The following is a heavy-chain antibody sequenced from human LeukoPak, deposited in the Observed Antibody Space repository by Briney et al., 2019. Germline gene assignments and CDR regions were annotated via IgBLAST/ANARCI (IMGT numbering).Heavy chain of an antibody. CDR2: ISSSGNTI. CDR1: GFTFSDYY. Sequence: GGSLRLSCAASGFTFSDYYMSWIRQAPGKGLEWISYISSSGNTISYADSVKGRFTISRDNAKNSLYLQMNSLRAEDTAVYYCARALDSSSSRYQAFEYWGQGTLVTVSS. CDR3: ARALDSSSSRYQAFEY. J-gene: IGHJ4*02. V-gene: IGHV3-11*04. D-gene: IGHD2-2*01.